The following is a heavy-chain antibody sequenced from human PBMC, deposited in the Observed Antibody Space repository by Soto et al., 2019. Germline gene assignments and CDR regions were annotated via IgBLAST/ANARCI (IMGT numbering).Heavy chain of an antibody. CDR2: MNPNSGNT. J-gene: IGHJ3*02. Sequence: ASVKVSCKASGYTFTSYDINWVGQATGQGLEWMGWMNPNSGNTGYAQKFQGRVTMTRNTSLSKAYMELSSMGSEDTAVYYCTRATHYCSSTSCAMAGAFDIWGQGTMVTVSS. CDR3: TRATHYCSSTSCAMAGAFDI. CDR1: GYTFTSYD. D-gene: IGHD2-2*01. V-gene: IGHV1-8*01.